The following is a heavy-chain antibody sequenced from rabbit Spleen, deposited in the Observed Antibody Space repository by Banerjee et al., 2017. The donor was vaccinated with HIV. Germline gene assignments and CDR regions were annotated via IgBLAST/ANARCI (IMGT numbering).Heavy chain of an antibody. CDR1: GFSFSSSYY. J-gene: IGHJ4*01. D-gene: IGHD2-1*01. V-gene: IGHV1S40*01. CDR3: ARDLTDAGDAYFNL. CDR2: IYTDTGGA. Sequence: QSLEESGGDLVKPEGSLTLTCTASGFSFSSSYYMCWVRQAPGKGLEWIGCIYTDTGGAYYASWAKGRFTISKTSSTTVDLEMTSLTAADTATYFCARDLTDAGDAYFNLWGPGTLVTVS.